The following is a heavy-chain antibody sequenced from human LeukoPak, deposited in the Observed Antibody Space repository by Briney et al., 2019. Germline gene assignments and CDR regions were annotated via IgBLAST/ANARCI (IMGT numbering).Heavy chain of an antibody. D-gene: IGHD3-22*01. CDR3: ARDREYYDSTGLFDY. V-gene: IGHV1-2*06. CDR2: INPNSGGT. J-gene: IGHJ4*02. Sequence: ASVQVSCKASGYTFTGYYMHWVRQAPGQGLEWMGRINPNSGGTNYAQKFQGRVTMTRDTSISTAYMELSRLRSDDTAVYYCARDREYYDSTGLFDYWGQGTLVTVSS. CDR1: GYTFTGYY.